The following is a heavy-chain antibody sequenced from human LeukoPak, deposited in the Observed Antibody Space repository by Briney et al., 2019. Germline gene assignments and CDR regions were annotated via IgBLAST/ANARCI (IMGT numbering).Heavy chain of an antibody. Sequence: GGSLRLSCAASGFTFSNYGMHWVRQAPGKGLEWVAVIWYDGSNKYYTDSVKGRFTIPRDNSNDAIYLQMNRLRAEATALYYCAKDWESHYYDGVGHVFDFWGQGTRVTVSS. J-gene: IGHJ4*02. D-gene: IGHD3-16*01. V-gene: IGHV3-33*06. CDR2: IWYDGSNK. CDR3: AKDWESHYYDGVGHVFDF. CDR1: GFTFSNYG.